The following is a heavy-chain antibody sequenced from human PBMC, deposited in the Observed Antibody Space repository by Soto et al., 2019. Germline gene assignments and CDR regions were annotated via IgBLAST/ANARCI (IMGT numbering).Heavy chain of an antibody. CDR3: ARHGLYGSDWDGLAV. CDR2: MYPGDSET. Sequence: GESLKISCKGSGYSFTSYWIGWVRQMPGKGLESMGIMYPGDSETRYSPSFQGQVTISADKSISTAYLQWSSLKASDTAIYYCARHGLYGSDWDGLAVWGQGTRVTVSS. J-gene: IGHJ6*02. CDR1: GYSFTSYW. D-gene: IGHD2-2*02. V-gene: IGHV5-51*01.